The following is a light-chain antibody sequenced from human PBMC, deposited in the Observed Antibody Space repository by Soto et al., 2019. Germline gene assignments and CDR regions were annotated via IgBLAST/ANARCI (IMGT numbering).Light chain of an antibody. CDR2: GAS. CDR3: QQYGSSPYT. V-gene: IGKV3-20*01. J-gene: IGKJ2*01. CDR1: QSVSSSY. Sequence: ELVLTQSPGTLSLSPGARATLSCRASQSVSSSYLAWYQQKPGQAPRLLIYGASSRATGIPDRFSGSGSGTDFTLTISRLEPEDVAVYYCQQYGSSPYTFGQGTKLEIK.